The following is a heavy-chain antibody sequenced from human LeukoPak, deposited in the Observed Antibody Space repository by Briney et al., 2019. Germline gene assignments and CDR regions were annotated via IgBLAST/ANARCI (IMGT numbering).Heavy chain of an antibody. V-gene: IGHV4-61*08. Sequence: PSETLSLTCTVSGGSVSSGGYYWSWIRQPPGKGLEWIGYIYYSGSTNYNPSLKSRVTISLDTSKNQFSLKLSSVTAADTAVYYCARDKGYCSSTSCYGLDYWGQGTLVTVSS. CDR1: GGSVSSGGYY. J-gene: IGHJ4*02. D-gene: IGHD2-2*01. CDR2: IYYSGST. CDR3: ARDKGYCSSTSCYGLDY.